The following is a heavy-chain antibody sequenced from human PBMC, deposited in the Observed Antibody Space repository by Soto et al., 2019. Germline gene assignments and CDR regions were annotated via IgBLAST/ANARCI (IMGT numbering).Heavy chain of an antibody. CDR2: ISAYNGNT. J-gene: IGHJ4*02. CDR1: GYTFTSYG. CDR3: ARDDLGYTSGWYPSGY. V-gene: IGHV1-18*01. D-gene: IGHD6-19*01. Sequence: QVQLVQSGAEVKKPGASVTVSCKASGYTFTSYGISWVRQAPGQGLEWMGWISAYNGNTNYAQKFQGRVTMTTDTSTSKGYMELRSLISDDTAVYYCARDDLGYTSGWYPSGYWGQGTLVTVSS.